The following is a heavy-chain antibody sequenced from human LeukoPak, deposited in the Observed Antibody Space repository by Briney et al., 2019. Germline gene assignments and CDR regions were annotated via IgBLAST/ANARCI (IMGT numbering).Heavy chain of an antibody. J-gene: IGHJ6*02. CDR2: ISYDGSNK. CDR3: ARDEAYYYYGMDV. CDR1: GFTFSSYG. V-gene: IGHV3-30*19. Sequence: GGSLRLSCAASGFTFSSYGFHWVRQARGKGLEWVAVISYDGSNKYYADSVKGRFTISRDNSKNTLYLQMNSLRAEDTAVYYCARDEAYYYYGMDVWGQGTTVTVSS.